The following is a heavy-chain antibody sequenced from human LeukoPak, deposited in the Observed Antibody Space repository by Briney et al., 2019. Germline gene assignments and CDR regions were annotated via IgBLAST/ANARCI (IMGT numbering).Heavy chain of an antibody. V-gene: IGHV3-23*01. CDR1: GFTFSSYA. J-gene: IGHJ4*02. D-gene: IGHD2-15*01. Sequence: GGSLRLSCAASGFTFSSYAMSWVRQAPGKGLEWVSAISGSGGSTYYADSVKGRFTISRDNSKNTLYLQMNSLRAEDTAVYYCAKAECSGGSCYSSPYYWGQGTLVTVSS. CDR2: ISGSGGST. CDR3: AKAECSGGSCYSSPYY.